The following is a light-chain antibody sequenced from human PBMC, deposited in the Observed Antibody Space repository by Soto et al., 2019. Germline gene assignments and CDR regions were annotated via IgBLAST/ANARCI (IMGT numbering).Light chain of an antibody. J-gene: IGLJ1*01. CDR2: RDS. CDR1: NIGNKN. V-gene: IGLV3-9*01. Sequence: SYELTQPLSVSVALGQTARITCGNNNIGNKNVHWYQQKPGQAPVLVIYRDSNRPSGIPERFSGSNSGNTATLTISRAQAGDEADYYCQVWDSSTEVFGAGTKLTVL. CDR3: QVWDSSTEV.